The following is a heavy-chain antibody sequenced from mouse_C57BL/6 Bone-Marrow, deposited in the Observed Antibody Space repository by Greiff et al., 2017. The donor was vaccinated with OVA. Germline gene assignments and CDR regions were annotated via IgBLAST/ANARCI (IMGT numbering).Heavy chain of an antibody. CDR3: ARKGGSSLFAY. V-gene: IGHV2-2*01. J-gene: IGHJ3*01. Sequence: QVQLQQSGPGLVQPSQSLSITCTVSGFSLTSYGVHWVRQSPGKGLEWLGVIWSGGNTDYNASFISRLSISKDNSKSQVFFKMNSLQADDTAIYYCARKGGSSLFAYWGQGTLVTVSA. CDR1: GFSLTSYG. CDR2: IWSGGNT. D-gene: IGHD1-1*01.